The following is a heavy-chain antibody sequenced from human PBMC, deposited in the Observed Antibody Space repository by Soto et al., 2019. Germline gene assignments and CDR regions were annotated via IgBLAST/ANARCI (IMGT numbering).Heavy chain of an antibody. Sequence: ESGGGLVKPGGSLRLSCAASGFTFSSYSMNWVRQAPGKGLEWVSSISSSSSYIYYADSVKGRFTISRDNAKNSLYLQMNSLRAEDTAVYYCARDTGALTYYYDSSGGYYGMDVWGQGTTVTVSS. CDR2: ISSSSSYI. CDR3: ARDTGALTYYYDSSGGYYGMDV. V-gene: IGHV3-21*01. CDR1: GFTFSSYS. D-gene: IGHD3-22*01. J-gene: IGHJ6*02.